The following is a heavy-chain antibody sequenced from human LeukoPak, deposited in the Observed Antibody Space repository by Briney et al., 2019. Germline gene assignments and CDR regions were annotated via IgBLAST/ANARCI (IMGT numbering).Heavy chain of an antibody. V-gene: IGHV3-21*01. Sequence: GESLRLSCAASGFTFSSYGMSWVGQAPGKGLEWVSSISSSSSYIYYADSVKGRFTISRDNAKNSLYLQMNSLRAEDTAVYYCARFNRYSAFDIWGQGTMVTVSS. J-gene: IGHJ3*02. CDR1: GFTFSSYG. D-gene: IGHD1-14*01. CDR2: ISSSSSYI. CDR3: ARFNRYSAFDI.